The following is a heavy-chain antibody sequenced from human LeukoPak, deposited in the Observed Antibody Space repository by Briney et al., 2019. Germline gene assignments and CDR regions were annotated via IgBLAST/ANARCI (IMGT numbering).Heavy chain of an antibody. CDR2: IYYSGST. J-gene: IGHJ4*02. D-gene: IGHD6-13*01. Sequence: SETLSLTCTVSGGSISSSSYYWGWIRQPPGKGLEWIGSIYYSGSTYYNPSLKSRVTISVDTSKNQFSLKLSSVTAADTAVYYCAMGIAAAGPFDYWGQGTLVTVSS. CDR1: GGSISSSSYY. CDR3: AMGIAAAGPFDY. V-gene: IGHV4-39*01.